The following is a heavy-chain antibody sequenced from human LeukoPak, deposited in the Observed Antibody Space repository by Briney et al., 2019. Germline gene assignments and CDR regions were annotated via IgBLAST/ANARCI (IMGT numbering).Heavy chain of an antibody. CDR2: IYYSGST. CDR3: ARGYCSSTSCFHYFDY. CDR1: GGSISSHY. Sequence: PSETLSLTCTVSGGSISSHYWSWIRQPPGKGLEWIGYIYYSGSTNYNPSLKSRVTISVDTSKNQFSLKLSSVTAADTAVYYCARGYCSSTSCFHYFDYWGRGTLVTVSS. J-gene: IGHJ4*02. D-gene: IGHD2-2*01. V-gene: IGHV4-59*11.